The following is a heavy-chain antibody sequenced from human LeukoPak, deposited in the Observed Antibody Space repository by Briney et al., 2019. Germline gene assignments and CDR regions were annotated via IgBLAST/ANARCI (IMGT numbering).Heavy chain of an antibody. J-gene: IGHJ6*02. V-gene: IGHV5-10-1*01. CDR2: IDPSDSYT. Sequence: GESLKISCKGPGYSFTSYWISWVRQMPGTGLEWMGKIDPSDSYTNYSPSFQGHVTISADKSISTAYLQWSSLKASDTAMYYCARQGAVAGTRYHYGMDVWGQGTTVTVSS. CDR3: ARQGAVAGTRYHYGMDV. D-gene: IGHD6-19*01. CDR1: GYSFTSYW.